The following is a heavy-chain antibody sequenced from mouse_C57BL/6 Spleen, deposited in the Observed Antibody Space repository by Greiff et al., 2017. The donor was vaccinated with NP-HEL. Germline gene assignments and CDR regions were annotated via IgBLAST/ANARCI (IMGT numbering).Heavy chain of an antibody. CDR2: IDPETGGT. CDR3: TSTLFAY. CDR1: GYTFTDYE. J-gene: IGHJ3*01. Sequence: QVQLKQSGAELVRPGASVTLSCKASGYTFTDYEMHWMKQTPVHGLEWIGAIDPETGGTAYNQKFKGKAILTADKSSSTAYMELRSLTSEDSAVYYCTSTLFAYWGQGTLVTVSA. V-gene: IGHV1-15*01.